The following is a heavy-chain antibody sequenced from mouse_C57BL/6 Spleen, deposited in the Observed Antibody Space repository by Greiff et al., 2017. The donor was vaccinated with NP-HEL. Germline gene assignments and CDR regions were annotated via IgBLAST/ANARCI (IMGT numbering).Heavy chain of an antibody. Sequence: EVQVVESGPELVKPGASVKIPCKASGYTFTDYNMDWVKQSHGKSLEWIGDINPNNGGTIYNQKFKGKATLTVDKSSSTAYMELRSLTSEDTAVYYCARRGAQATWFAYWGQGTLVTVSA. CDR2: INPNNGGT. D-gene: IGHD3-2*02. V-gene: IGHV1-18*01. CDR1: GYTFTDYN. CDR3: ARRGAQATWFAY. J-gene: IGHJ3*01.